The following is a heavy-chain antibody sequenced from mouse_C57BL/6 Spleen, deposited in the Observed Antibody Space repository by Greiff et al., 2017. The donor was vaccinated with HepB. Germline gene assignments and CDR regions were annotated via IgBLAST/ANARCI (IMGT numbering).Heavy chain of an antibody. Sequence: LQESGPELVKPGASVKISCKASGYSFTDYNMNWVKQSNGKSLEWIGVINPNYGTTSYNQKFKGKATLTVDQSSSTAYMQLNSLTSEDSAVYYCARPPLITTVVGGFAYWGQGTLVTVSA. CDR3: ARPPLITTVVGGFAY. J-gene: IGHJ3*01. CDR1: GYSFTDYN. V-gene: IGHV1-39*01. CDR2: INPNYGTT. D-gene: IGHD1-1*01.